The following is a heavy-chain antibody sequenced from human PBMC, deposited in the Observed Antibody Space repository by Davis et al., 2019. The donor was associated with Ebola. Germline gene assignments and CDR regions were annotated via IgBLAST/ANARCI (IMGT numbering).Heavy chain of an antibody. Sequence: MPGGSLRLSCAVYGGSFSGYYWSWIRQPPGKGLEWIGEINHSGSTNYNPSLKSRVTISVDTSKNQFSLKLSSVTAADTAVYYCASVVPAAGGDYWGQGTLVTVSS. V-gene: IGHV4-34*01. CDR1: GGSFSGYY. CDR3: ASVVPAAGGDY. CDR2: INHSGST. D-gene: IGHD2-2*01. J-gene: IGHJ4*02.